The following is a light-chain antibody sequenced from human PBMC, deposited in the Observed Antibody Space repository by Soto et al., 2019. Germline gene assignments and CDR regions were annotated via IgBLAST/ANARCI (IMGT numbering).Light chain of an antibody. V-gene: IGKV3-11*01. J-gene: IGKJ4*01. CDR3: QQRAQWPLT. CDR1: QSVSSF. CDR2: DAS. Sequence: EIVLTQSPAALSVAPGERATLSCRASQSVSSFLAWYQQKPGQPPRLLIYDASNRATGIPARFGGSGSGADFTLTISSLEPEDFAIYYCQQRAQWPLTFGGGTKVDIK.